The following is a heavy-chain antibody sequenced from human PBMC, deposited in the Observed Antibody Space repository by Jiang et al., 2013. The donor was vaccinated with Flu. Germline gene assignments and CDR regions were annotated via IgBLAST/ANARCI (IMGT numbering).Heavy chain of an antibody. CDR2: IIPVFGRA. D-gene: IGHD3-10*01. CDR3: ARALRSGTYYHVYYYCAMDV. V-gene: IGHV1-69*01. J-gene: IGHJ6*02. CDR1: GGTFSNYA. Sequence: GAEVKKPGSSVKVSCKASGGTFSNYAISWVRQAPGQGLEWVGGIIPVFGRADYAQKIQGRVTITADESTSTAYMELSGLRSEDTAVYYCARALRSGTYYHVYYYCAMDVWGQGTTVTVSS.